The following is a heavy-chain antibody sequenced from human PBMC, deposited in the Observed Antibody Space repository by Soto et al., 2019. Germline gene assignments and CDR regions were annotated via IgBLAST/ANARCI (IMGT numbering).Heavy chain of an antibody. Sequence: PAETLSLTCTVSGGSFSSGGYSWSWTRQPPGKGLEWIGYIYHSVSTYYNPSLKSRVTISVDRSKNQFSLKLSSVTAADTAVYYCARVPYPWGQGTLVTVSS. V-gene: IGHV4-30-2*01. J-gene: IGHJ5*02. CDR3: ARVPYP. CDR1: GGSFSSGGYS. CDR2: IYHSVST.